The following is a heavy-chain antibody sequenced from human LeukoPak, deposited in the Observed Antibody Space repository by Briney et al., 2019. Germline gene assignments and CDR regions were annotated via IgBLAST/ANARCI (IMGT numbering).Heavy chain of an antibody. V-gene: IGHV3-49*03. CDR2: IRSKAFGGTP. J-gene: IGHJ4*02. Sequence: GGSLRLSCSASGFTFDDYAVSWFRQAPGKGLEWVGFIRSKAFGGTPEYAASVRGRFTISRDDSKSIAYLQMNSLKTEDTAVYYCTRNMVTVHFDYWSQGTLVTVSS. D-gene: IGHD2-21*02. CDR3: TRNMVTVHFDY. CDR1: GFTFDDYA.